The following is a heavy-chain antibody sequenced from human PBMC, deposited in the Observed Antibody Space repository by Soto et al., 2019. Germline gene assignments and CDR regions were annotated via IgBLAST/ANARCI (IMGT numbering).Heavy chain of an antibody. CDR1: GFTFGSYW. V-gene: IGHV3-7*01. CDR3: SSDLTVYTRGGRLY. CDR2: IKQDGSEK. D-gene: IGHD2-15*01. J-gene: IGHJ4*02. Sequence: EVQLVESGGGLVQPGGSLRLSCAASGFTFGSYWMSWVRQAPGKGLEWVANIKQDGSEKYYVDSVEGRFTISRDNAKNSLYLQMNSLRAEDTAVYDCSSDLTVYTRGGRLYLGQGTLVTVSS.